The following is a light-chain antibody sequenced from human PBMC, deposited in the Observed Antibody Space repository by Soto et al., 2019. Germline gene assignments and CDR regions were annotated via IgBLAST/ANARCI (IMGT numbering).Light chain of an antibody. Sequence: EIVLTQSPGTLSLSPGERATLSCRASQSVNSNYLAWYQQKPGQGPRLLMYGASSRATGIPDRFSGSGSGTDFTLTISRLETEDFPVYYYQQDDNSPRTFGQGTKVEIK. CDR1: QSVNSNY. CDR2: GAS. J-gene: IGKJ1*01. V-gene: IGKV3-20*01. CDR3: QQDDNSPRT.